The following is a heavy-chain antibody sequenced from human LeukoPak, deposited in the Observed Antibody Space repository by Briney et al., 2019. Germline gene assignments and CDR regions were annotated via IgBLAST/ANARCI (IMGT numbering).Heavy chain of an antibody. Sequence: GGSLRLSCAASGFTFSSYSMSWVRQAPGKGLEWVSAISGSGGSTYYADSVKGRFTISRDNSKNTLYLQMNSLRAEDTAVYYCAKCTEVLCIAGPDMDVWGQGTTVTVSS. CDR2: ISGSGGST. CDR1: GFTFSSYS. CDR3: AKCTEVLCIAGPDMDV. J-gene: IGHJ6*02. V-gene: IGHV3-23*01. D-gene: IGHD3-10*02.